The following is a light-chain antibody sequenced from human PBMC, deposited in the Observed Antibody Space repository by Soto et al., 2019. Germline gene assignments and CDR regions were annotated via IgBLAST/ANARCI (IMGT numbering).Light chain of an antibody. CDR2: GAS. CDR1: QGIRTD. CDR3: LQDFSYPRT. V-gene: IGKV1-6*01. Sequence: AVQLTQAPSPLSASLVERVSITCXASQGIRTDLGWYQQSPGKAPKVLIVGASTLQSGVPSRFSGSGSGTDFTLTISSLQPEDSATYYCLQDFSYPRTFGQGTKVDI. J-gene: IGKJ1*01.